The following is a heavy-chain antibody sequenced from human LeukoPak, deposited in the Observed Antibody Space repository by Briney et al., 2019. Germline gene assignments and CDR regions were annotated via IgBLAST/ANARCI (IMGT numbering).Heavy chain of an antibody. CDR1: GFTCSRCD. D-gene: IGHD6-19*01. CDR3: VRENVLAVAGTNYYYGMDV. V-gene: IGHV3-13*01. J-gene: IGHJ6*02. Sequence: GGSLRLSCAASGFTCSRCDMHWVRQATGKGLEWVSTFGAAGDTYYSESAKGRFTISREDARNSVYLQMNSLRGGDTAVHYCVRENVLAVAGTNYYYGMDVWGLGTTVTVSS. CDR2: FGAAGDT.